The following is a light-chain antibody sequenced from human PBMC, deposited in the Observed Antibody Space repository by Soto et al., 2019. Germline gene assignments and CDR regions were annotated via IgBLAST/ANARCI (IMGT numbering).Light chain of an antibody. V-gene: IGKV1-5*01. J-gene: IGKJ1*01. CDR2: DAS. Sequence: DIQMTQSPSTLSASVGDRFTITFLASQSISSWLAWYQQKPGKAPKLLIYDASSLESGVPSRFSGSGSGADFTLTVSSLQPEDSATYYCQQADSFPWTFGQGTKVDIK. CDR1: QSISSW. CDR3: QQADSFPWT.